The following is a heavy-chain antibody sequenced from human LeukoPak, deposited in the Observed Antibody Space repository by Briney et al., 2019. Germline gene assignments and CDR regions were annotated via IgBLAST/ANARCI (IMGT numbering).Heavy chain of an antibody. V-gene: IGHV7-4-1*02. D-gene: IGHD2-2*01. CDR3: ARVVPAATGNWFDP. CDR2: INTNTGNP. Sequence: EASVKVSCKASGYTFTSYAMNWVRQAPGQGLEWMGWINTNTGNPTYAQGFTGRFVFSLDTSVSTAYLQISSLKAEDTAVYYCARVVPAATGNWFDPWGQGTLVTVSS. CDR1: GYTFTSYA. J-gene: IGHJ5*02.